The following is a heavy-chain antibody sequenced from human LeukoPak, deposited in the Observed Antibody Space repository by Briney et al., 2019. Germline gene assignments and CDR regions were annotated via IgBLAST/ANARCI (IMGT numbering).Heavy chain of an antibody. CDR3: ARVFRPGYNSDNWFDP. V-gene: IGHV3-7*01. CDR2: IKEDGSEK. D-gene: IGHD6-19*01. CDR1: GFTFSNYW. J-gene: IGHJ5*02. Sequence: TGGSLRLSCAASGFTFSNYWMGWVRQPPGKGLQWVANIKEDGSEKYYVDSVKGRFTISRDNAKNSLYLQMNSLRAEDTAVYYCARVFRPGYNSDNWFDPWGQGTLVTVSS.